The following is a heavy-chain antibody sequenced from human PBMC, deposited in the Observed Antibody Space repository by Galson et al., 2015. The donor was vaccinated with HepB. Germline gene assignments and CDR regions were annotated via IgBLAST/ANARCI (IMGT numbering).Heavy chain of an antibody. V-gene: IGHV5-51*03. D-gene: IGHD6-19*01. Sequence: QSGAEVKKPGESLKISCQTSGYIFTDYWIGWVRQMPGKGLEWMGIIYPDYSKTKYSPSFQGQVTISADNSLSTAYLQWSSLQASDTAIYFCARLDFTAVSVQYFFDYWGQGTLVTVSS. CDR1: GYIFTDYW. CDR2: IYPDYSKT. J-gene: IGHJ4*02. CDR3: ARLDFTAVSVQYFFDY.